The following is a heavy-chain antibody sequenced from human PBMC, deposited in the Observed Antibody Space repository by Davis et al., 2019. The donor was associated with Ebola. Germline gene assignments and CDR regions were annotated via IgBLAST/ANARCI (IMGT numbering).Heavy chain of an antibody. CDR1: GFTFSSYA. CDR3: AKPVYSYGGNPDAFDI. V-gene: IGHV3-23*01. J-gene: IGHJ3*02. D-gene: IGHD4-23*01. CDR2: ISGSGGST. Sequence: PGGSLRLSCAASGFTFSSYAMSWVRQAPGKGLEWVSAISGSGGSTYYADSVKGRFTISRDNSKNTLYLQMNSLRAEDTAVYYCAKPVYSYGGNPDAFDIWGQGTMVTVSS.